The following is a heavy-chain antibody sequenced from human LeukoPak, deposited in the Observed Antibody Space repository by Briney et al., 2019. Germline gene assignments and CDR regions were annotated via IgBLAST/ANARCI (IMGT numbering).Heavy chain of an antibody. CDR3: AKRSLGVVVAATDY. D-gene: IGHD2-15*01. CDR1: GFIFSNYG. CDR2: ISGSGGST. Sequence: GGSLRLSCAASGFIFSNYGMSWVRQAPGKGLEWVSAISGSGGSTYYTDFVKGRFTISRDNSKNTLYLQMNSLRADDTAVYYCAKRSLGVVVAATDYWGQGTLVTVSS. J-gene: IGHJ4*02. V-gene: IGHV3-23*01.